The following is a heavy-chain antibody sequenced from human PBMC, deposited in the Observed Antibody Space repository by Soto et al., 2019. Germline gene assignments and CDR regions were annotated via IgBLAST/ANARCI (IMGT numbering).Heavy chain of an antibody. Sequence: QVQLQESGPGLLKPSQTLSLTCTVSGGSISSGGYYWSWIRQHPGKGLEWIGYIYYSGSTYYNPSLQSRVTMSVDTSKNQFFLELSSVTAADTAVYYCARAVGIAAVDNHIFDYWGQGTLVTVSS. CDR3: ARAVGIAAVDNHIFDY. CDR2: IYYSGST. V-gene: IGHV4-31*03. J-gene: IGHJ4*02. CDR1: GGSISSGGYY. D-gene: IGHD6-13*01.